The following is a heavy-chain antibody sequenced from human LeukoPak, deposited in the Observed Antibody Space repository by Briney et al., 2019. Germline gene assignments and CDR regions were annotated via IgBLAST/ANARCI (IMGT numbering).Heavy chain of an antibody. CDR1: GGSFSGYY. D-gene: IGHD6-19*01. J-gene: IGHJ4*02. CDR3: VRGLGSGWYGPFDY. CDR2: INHSGST. Sequence: SETLSLTCAVYGGSFSGYYWSWIRQPPGKGLEWIGEINHSGSTNYNPSLKSRVTISVDTSRNQFSLKLSSVTAADTAVYYCVRGLGSGWYGPFDYWGQGTLVTVSS. V-gene: IGHV4-34*01.